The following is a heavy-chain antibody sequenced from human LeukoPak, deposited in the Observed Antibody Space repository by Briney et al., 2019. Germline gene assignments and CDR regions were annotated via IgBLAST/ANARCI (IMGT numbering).Heavy chain of an antibody. D-gene: IGHD5-18*01. CDR2: ISGSAHKI. CDR1: GITFSNYA. V-gene: IGHV3-23*01. J-gene: IGHJ4*02. Sequence: PGGSLRLSCVASGITFSNYAVRWVRQAPEKGLDWVSVISGSAHKIRYADSVKGRFTISRDNSENIVYLQMNNLRAEDTAVYYCAGRVTGYSSGYVYWGQGTLVTVSS. CDR3: AGRVTGYSSGYVY.